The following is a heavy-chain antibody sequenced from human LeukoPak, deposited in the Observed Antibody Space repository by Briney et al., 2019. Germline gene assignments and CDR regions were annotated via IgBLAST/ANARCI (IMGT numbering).Heavy chain of an antibody. CDR2: ISGSGGGT. CDR3: AKNMYAVTGTIDY. CDR1: GFTISSYA. J-gene: IGHJ4*02. Sequence: PGGSLRLSCAASGFTISSYAMSWVRQAPGKGLDWVSIISGSGGGTYYADSVKGRFTISRDNSKNTLYLQMNSLRAEDTAVYYCAKNMYAVTGTIDYWGQGTLVTVSS. D-gene: IGHD6-19*01. V-gene: IGHV3-23*01.